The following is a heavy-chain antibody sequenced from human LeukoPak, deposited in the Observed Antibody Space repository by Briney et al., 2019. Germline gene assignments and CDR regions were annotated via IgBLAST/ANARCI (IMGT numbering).Heavy chain of an antibody. CDR3: ATQATYYYGSGSYFPY. D-gene: IGHD3-10*01. Sequence: ASVKGSCKASGGTFSSYAISWVRQAPGQGLAWMGGIIPIFGTANYAQKFQGRVTITADESTSTAYMELSSLRSEDTAVYYCATQATYYYGSGSYFPYWGQGTLVTVSS. CDR2: IIPIFGTA. V-gene: IGHV1-69*13. CDR1: GGTFSSYA. J-gene: IGHJ4*02.